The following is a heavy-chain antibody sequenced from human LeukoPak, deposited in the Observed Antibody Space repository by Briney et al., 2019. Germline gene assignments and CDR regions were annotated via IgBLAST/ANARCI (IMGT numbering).Heavy chain of an antibody. J-gene: IGHJ4*02. CDR1: GYTFTGYY. CDR2: INPNSGGT. Sequence: ASVKVSCKASGYTFTGYYMHWVRQAPGQGLEWMGWINPNSGGTNYAQKFQGRVTMTRDTSISTAYMELSRLRSDDTAVYYCARGLGSGSYYPIDYWGQGTLVTVSS. V-gene: IGHV1-2*02. CDR3: ARGLGSGSYYPIDY. D-gene: IGHD3-10*02.